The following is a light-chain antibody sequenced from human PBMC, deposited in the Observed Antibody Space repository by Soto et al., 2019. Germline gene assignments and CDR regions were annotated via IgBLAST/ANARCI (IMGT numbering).Light chain of an antibody. Sequence: DIVLTQSPGTLSLSPGDRATLSCRASQSVSTSYLAWYQQKPGQAPRLLIYGASSRATGIPDRFSGSGSGTDFTLTISGLEPEDFAVYYCQHYGHPQWTFGQGTKVEVK. CDR3: QHYGHPQWT. CDR1: QSVSTSY. V-gene: IGKV3-20*01. CDR2: GAS. J-gene: IGKJ1*01.